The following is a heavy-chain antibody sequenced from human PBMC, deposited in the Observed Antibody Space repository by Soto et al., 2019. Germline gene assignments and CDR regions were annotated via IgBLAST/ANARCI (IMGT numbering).Heavy chain of an antibody. J-gene: IGHJ5*02. CDR2: LSYSGST. CDR3: ARGQRPYVSGPYSPWFDP. V-gene: IGHV4-59*01. Sequence: WTWIRQPPGKGPQYIGELSYSGSTSYNPSLKGRVTMSVDTSKNEFSLKLTSVTAADTAVYYCARGQRPYVSGPYSPWFDPWGQGILVTVSS. D-gene: IGHD3-10*01.